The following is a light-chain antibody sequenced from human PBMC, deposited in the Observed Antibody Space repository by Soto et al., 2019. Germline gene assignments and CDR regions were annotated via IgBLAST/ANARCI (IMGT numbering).Light chain of an antibody. CDR3: SSYTSSGTRV. CDR2: DVS. Sequence: QSALTQPASVSGSPGQSITISCTGTSSDVGAYNYVSWYQQHPGKAPKLIIYDVSNRPSGISNRFSGSKSGNTASLTISGLQAKDEADYYCSSYTSSGTRVFGGGTKLTVL. V-gene: IGLV2-14*01. CDR1: SSDVGAYNY. J-gene: IGLJ2*01.